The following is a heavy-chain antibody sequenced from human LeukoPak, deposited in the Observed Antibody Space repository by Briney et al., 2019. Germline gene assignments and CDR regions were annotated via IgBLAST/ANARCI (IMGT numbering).Heavy chain of an antibody. D-gene: IGHD6-6*01. CDR2: INPNSGDT. CDR1: GYSFNAYY. J-gene: IGHJ4*02. Sequence: ASVKVSCKASGYSFNAYYIHWVRQAPGQGLEWMGRINPNSGDTYLAQKFQGRVTMTRDTSISTAYMELSSLRSDDTAVYYCARTAARRFDYWGQGTLVTVSS. V-gene: IGHV1-2*06. CDR3: ARTAARRFDY.